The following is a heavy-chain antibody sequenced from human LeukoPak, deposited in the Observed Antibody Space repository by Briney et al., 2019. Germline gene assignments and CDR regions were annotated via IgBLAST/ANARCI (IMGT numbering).Heavy chain of an antibody. Sequence: GGSLRLSCAASGFTFSSYWMHWVRQAPGKGLVWVSRIKSDGSSTSYADSVKGRFTISRDNAKNTLYLQMNSLRVEDTAVYYCARAYYYDSSGYTASFQHWGQGTLVTVSS. V-gene: IGHV3-74*01. J-gene: IGHJ1*01. CDR3: ARAYYYDSSGYTASFQH. D-gene: IGHD3-22*01. CDR2: IKSDGSST. CDR1: GFTFSSYW.